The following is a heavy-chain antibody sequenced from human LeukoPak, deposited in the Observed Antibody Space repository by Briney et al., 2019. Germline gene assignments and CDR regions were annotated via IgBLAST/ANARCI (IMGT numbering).Heavy chain of an antibody. Sequence: SETLSLTCTVSGGSMSSYYWNWIRQPPGKGLEWIGYIYYSGSTNYNPSLKSRVTISVDTSKNQFSLKLSSVTAADTAVYYCARVKSAVAASPFDYWGQGTLVTVSS. CDR1: GGSMSSYY. D-gene: IGHD6-19*01. V-gene: IGHV4-59*01. CDR2: IYYSGST. CDR3: ARVKSAVAASPFDY. J-gene: IGHJ4*02.